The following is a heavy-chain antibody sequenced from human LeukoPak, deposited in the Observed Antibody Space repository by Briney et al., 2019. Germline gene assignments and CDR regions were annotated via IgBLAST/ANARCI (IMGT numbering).Heavy chain of an antibody. Sequence: GGSLRLSCAASGFTVSSNYMSWFRQAPGKGLEWVSVIYSGGSTYYADSVKGRFTISRDNSKNTLYLQMNSLRAEDTAVYYCAKEANTAMAHSNDYWGQGTLVTVSS. J-gene: IGHJ4*02. CDR1: GFTVSSNY. CDR3: AKEANTAMAHSNDY. D-gene: IGHD5-18*01. CDR2: IYSGGST. V-gene: IGHV3-53*01.